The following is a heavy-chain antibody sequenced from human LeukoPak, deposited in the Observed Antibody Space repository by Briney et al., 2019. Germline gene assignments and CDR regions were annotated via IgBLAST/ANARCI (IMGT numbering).Heavy chain of an antibody. CDR2: ISSSSSYI. CDR3: ARDRYSSGCFDY. V-gene: IGHV3-21*01. Sequence: PGGSLRLSCAASGFTFSSYSMNWVRQAPGKGLEWVSSISSSSSYIYYADSVKGQFTISRDNAKNSLYLQMNSLRAEGTAVYYCARDRYSSGCFDYWGQGTLVTVSS. J-gene: IGHJ4*02. D-gene: IGHD6-19*01. CDR1: GFTFSSYS.